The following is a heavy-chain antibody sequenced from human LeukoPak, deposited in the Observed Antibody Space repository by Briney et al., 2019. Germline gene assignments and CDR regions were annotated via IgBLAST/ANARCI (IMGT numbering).Heavy chain of an antibody. V-gene: IGHV4-59*08. D-gene: IGHD6-13*01. CDR2: IYYSGST. CDR1: GGSISSYY. Sequence: SETLSLTCTVSGGSISSYYWSWIRQPPGKGLEWIGYIYYSGSTNYNPSLKSRVTISVDTSKNQFSLKLSSVTAADTAVYYCARASSSSWRHDDQTPDYWGQGTLVTVSS. J-gene: IGHJ4*02. CDR3: ARASSSSWRHDDQTPDY.